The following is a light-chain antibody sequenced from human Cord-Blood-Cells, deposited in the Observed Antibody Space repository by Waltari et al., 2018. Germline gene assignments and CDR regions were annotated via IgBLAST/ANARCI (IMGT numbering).Light chain of an antibody. Sequence: AIRTTQAPSSSSASTGARVTITCRASQGISSYLAWYQQKPGKAPKLLIYAASTLQSGVPSRFSGSGSGTDFTLTISCLQSEDFATYYCQQYYSYPFTFGPGTKVDIK. CDR1: QGISSY. CDR2: AAS. CDR3: QQYYSYPFT. J-gene: IGKJ3*01. V-gene: IGKV1-8*01.